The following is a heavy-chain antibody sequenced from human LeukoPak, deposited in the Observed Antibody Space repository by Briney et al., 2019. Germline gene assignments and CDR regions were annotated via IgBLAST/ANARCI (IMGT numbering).Heavy chain of an antibody. V-gene: IGHV3-21*01. J-gene: IGHJ6*03. D-gene: IGHD6-6*01. Sequence: NPGGSLRLSCAASGFTFSSYSMNWVRQVPGKGLEWVSSISSSSSYIYYADSVKGRFTISRDNAKNSLYLQMNSLRAEDTAVYYCARDRAAARPPPNYYYYYYMDVWGKGTTVTVSS. CDR2: ISSSSSYI. CDR1: GFTFSSYS. CDR3: ARDRAAARPPPNYYYYYYMDV.